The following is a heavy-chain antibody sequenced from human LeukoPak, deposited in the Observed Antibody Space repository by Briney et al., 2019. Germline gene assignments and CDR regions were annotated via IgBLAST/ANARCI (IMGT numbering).Heavy chain of an antibody. CDR1: GYSFTSYW. CDR2: IYPGDSDT. J-gene: IGHJ4*02. CDR3: ARHCSGGSCYGAFDY. Sequence: GESLKISCKGSGYSFTSYWIGWVRQMPGKGLEWMGIIYPGDSDTRYSPSFQGQVTISADKSISTAYLQWSSLKASDTATYYCARHCSGGSCYGAFDYWGQGTLVTVSS. V-gene: IGHV5-51*01. D-gene: IGHD2-15*01.